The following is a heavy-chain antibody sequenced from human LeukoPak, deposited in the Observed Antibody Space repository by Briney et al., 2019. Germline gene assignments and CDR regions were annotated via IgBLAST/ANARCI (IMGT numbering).Heavy chain of an antibody. V-gene: IGHV4-4*02. Sequence: PSETLSLTCTVSLDSTTSNFWSWVRQPPGKGLEWIGEIHRSGSPNYNPSLQSRVTISKDRSRNQIVLELSSVTAADTAVYYCAREILGGFNPGAYWGQGILVTVSS. CDR2: IHRSGSP. CDR3: AREILGGFNPGAY. D-gene: IGHD1-14*01. CDR1: LDSTTSNF. J-gene: IGHJ4*02.